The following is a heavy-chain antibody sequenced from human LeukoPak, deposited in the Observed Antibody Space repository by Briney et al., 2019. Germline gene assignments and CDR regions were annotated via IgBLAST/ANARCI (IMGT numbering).Heavy chain of an antibody. V-gene: IGHV4-39*01. CDR1: GGSVSSSRYY. J-gene: IGHJ3*02. D-gene: IGHD4-17*01. Sequence: SETLSLTCTVSGGSVSSSRYYWGWIRQPPGKGLEWIGTIYYSGSTYYNPSLKSRVTISVDTSKNQFSLKLSSVTAADTAVYYCARHGALRYDAFDIWGQGTMVTVSS. CDR3: ARHGALRYDAFDI. CDR2: IYYSGST.